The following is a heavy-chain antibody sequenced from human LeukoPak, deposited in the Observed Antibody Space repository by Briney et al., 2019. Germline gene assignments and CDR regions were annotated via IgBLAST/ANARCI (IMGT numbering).Heavy chain of an antibody. J-gene: IGHJ4*02. CDR1: GGTFSSYA. D-gene: IGHD3-10*01. Sequence: SVKVSCKASGGTFSSYAISWVRQAPGQGLEWMGRIIPILGIANYAQRFQGRVTITADKSTSTAYMELSSLRSEDTAVYYCARDLMVRGVITGYYFDYWGQGTLVTVSS. CDR2: IIPILGIA. V-gene: IGHV1-69*04. CDR3: ARDLMVRGVITGYYFDY.